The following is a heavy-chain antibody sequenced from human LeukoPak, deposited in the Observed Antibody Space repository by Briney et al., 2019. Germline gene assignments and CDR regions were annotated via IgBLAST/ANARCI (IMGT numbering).Heavy chain of an antibody. CDR1: VYILTELV. CDR3: ATDTLTWCHFGD. Sequence: ASVKVSRKCSVYILTELVMHWVRPAPGEGLEWMGGFDPEDGETIYAQKFQGRVIMTEDTSTDTAYMELSSLRSEDTAVYYCATDTLTWCHFGDWGQGTLVTASS. D-gene: IGHD2-8*02. CDR2: FDPEDGET. V-gene: IGHV1-24*01. J-gene: IGHJ4*02.